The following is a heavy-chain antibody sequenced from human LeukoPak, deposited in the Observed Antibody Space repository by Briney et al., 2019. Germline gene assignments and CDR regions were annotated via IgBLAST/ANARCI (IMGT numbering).Heavy chain of an antibody. V-gene: IGHV3-23*01. Sequence: GGSLRLSCAASGFTFSSYAMSWVRQAPGKGLEWVSAISGSGGSTYYADSVKGRFTISRDNSKTTLYLQMNSLRAEDTAVYYCAKAPSLSVNNWFDPWGQGTLVTVSS. CDR1: GFTFSSYA. CDR3: AKAPSLSVNNWFDP. J-gene: IGHJ5*02. CDR2: ISGSGGST. D-gene: IGHD3-16*02.